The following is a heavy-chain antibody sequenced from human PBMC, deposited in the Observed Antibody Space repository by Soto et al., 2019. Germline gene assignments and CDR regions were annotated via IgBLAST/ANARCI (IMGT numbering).Heavy chain of an antibody. CDR3: ARLTLGFDY. CDR1: GFTFSIYW. D-gene: IGHD6-13*01. V-gene: IGHV3-7*03. J-gene: IGHJ4*02. Sequence: EVHLVESGGGLVQPGGSLRLSCAASGFTFSIYWMSWVRQAPGKGLEWVANIKQDGSEKYYMESVKGRFTMSRDNVENSLYLQMNSLRAEDTAVYYCARLTLGFDYWGQGTLVTVSS. CDR2: IKQDGSEK.